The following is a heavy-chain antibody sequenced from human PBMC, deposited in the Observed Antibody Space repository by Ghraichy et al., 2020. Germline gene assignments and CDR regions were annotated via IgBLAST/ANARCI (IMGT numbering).Heavy chain of an antibody. CDR1: GFTFSGSA. CDR3: TFCGGDCYWDYFDY. V-gene: IGHV3-73*01. J-gene: IGHJ4*02. Sequence: GGSLRLSCAASGFTFSGSAMHWVRQASGKGLEWVGRIRSKANSYATAYAASVKGRFTISRDDSKNTAYLQMNSLKTEDTAVYYCTFCGGDCYWDYFDYWGQGTLVTVSS. CDR2: IRSKANSYAT. D-gene: IGHD2-21*02.